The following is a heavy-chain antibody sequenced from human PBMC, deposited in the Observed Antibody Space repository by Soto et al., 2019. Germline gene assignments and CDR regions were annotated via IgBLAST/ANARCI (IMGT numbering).Heavy chain of an antibody. J-gene: IGHJ4*02. Sequence: QVQLVQSGAEVKKPGASVKVSCKASGYTFTSYAMHWVRQAPGQRLEWMGWINAGNGNTKYSQKFQGRVTITRDTSASTAYMELSSLRSEDTAVYYCARGAGRSGSYLGYWGQGTLVTVSS. CDR1: GYTFTSYA. CDR3: ARGAGRSGSYLGY. D-gene: IGHD1-26*01. CDR2: INAGNGNT. V-gene: IGHV1-3*01.